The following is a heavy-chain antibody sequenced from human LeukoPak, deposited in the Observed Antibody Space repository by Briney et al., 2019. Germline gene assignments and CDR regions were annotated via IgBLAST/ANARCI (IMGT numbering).Heavy chain of an antibody. Sequence: GGSLRLSCAASGFTFSSYSMNWVRQAPGKGLEWVSSISSSSSYIYYADSVKGRFTISRDNAKNSLYLQMNSLRAEDMALYYCAKGGHSYAFPFDPWGQGTLVTVSS. CDR3: AKGGHSYAFPFDP. CDR2: ISSSSSYI. V-gene: IGHV3-21*04. J-gene: IGHJ5*02. D-gene: IGHD5-18*01. CDR1: GFTFSSYS.